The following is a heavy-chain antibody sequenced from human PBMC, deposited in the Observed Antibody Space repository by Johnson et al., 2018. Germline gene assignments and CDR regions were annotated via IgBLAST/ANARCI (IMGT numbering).Heavy chain of an antibody. CDR2: ISYDGSNK. D-gene: IGHD4-17*01. V-gene: IGHV3-30-3*01. Sequence: QLVESGGGVVQPGRSLRLSCAASGFTFSSYAMHWVRQAPGKGLEWVAVISYDGSNKYYADSVKGRFTIPRDNSKNTLYLQMNSLRAEDTAVYYCARDLYNGDYGAFDIWGQGTMVTVSS. J-gene: IGHJ3*02. CDR1: GFTFSSYA. CDR3: ARDLYNGDYGAFDI.